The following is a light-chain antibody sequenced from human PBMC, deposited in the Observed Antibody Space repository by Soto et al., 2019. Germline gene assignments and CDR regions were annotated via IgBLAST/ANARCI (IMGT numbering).Light chain of an antibody. Sequence: IQLTQSPSSLSASVGDRVTITCRASQGISSYLAWYQQKPGKAPKLLIYAASTLQSGVRSRFSGSGSGTDFTLTISSLQLEDFATYYCQQLNSYPPMFGQGTKVEIK. CDR3: QQLNSYPPM. CDR1: QGISSY. V-gene: IGKV1-9*01. CDR2: AAS. J-gene: IGKJ1*01.